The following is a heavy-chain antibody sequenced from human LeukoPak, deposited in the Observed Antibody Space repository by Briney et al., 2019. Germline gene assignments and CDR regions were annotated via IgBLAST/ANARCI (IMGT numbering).Heavy chain of an antibody. J-gene: IGHJ4*02. CDR3: ARGSGYDEEAFDY. V-gene: IGHV1-2*02. Sequence: ASVKVSCKASGYTFTGYYMHWVRQAPGQGLEWMGWINPNSGGTNYAQKFQGRVTMTRDTSISTAYMELRSLRSDDTAVYYCARGSGYDEEAFDYWGQGTLVTVSS. CDR1: GYTFTGYY. D-gene: IGHD5-12*01. CDR2: INPNSGGT.